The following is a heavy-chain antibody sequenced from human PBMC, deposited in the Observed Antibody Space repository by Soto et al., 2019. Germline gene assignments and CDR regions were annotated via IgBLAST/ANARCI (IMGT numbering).Heavy chain of an antibody. D-gene: IGHD6-19*01. CDR2: MNPNSGNT. Sequence: QVQLVQSGAEVKKPGASVKVSCKASGYTFTSYDINWVRQATGQGLEWMGWMNPNSGNTGYAQKFQGRVTMTRHTSINTAYMELSSLRSEDTAVYYCARVNEWLGALEYWGQGTLVTVSS. J-gene: IGHJ4*02. V-gene: IGHV1-8*01. CDR3: ARVNEWLGALEY. CDR1: GYTFTSYD.